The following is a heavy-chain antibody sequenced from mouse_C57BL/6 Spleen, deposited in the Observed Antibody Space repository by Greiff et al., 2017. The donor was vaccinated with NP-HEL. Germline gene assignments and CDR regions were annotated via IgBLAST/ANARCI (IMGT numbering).Heavy chain of an antibody. Sequence: QVQLKQPGAELVKPGASVKLSCKASGYTFTSYWMQWVKQRPGQGLEWIGEIDPSDSYTNYNQKFKGKATLTVDTSSSTAYMQLSSLTSEDSAVYYCARRKIYYDYSYAMDYWGQGTSVTVSS. CDR1: GYTFTSYW. CDR3: ARRKIYYDYSYAMDY. V-gene: IGHV1-50*01. J-gene: IGHJ4*01. CDR2: IDPSDSYT. D-gene: IGHD2-4*01.